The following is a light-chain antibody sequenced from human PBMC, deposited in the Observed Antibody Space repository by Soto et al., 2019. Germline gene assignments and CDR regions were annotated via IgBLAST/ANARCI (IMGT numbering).Light chain of an antibody. Sequence: EIVLTQSPGTLSLSPGERATLSCRASQSIGISSLDWYQHKPGQTPSLLIYGASNRATCVPDRFRGGGSGTDFTLIISKLEPEDFAVYYCHQSGRAPYTCGQGTKLEI. V-gene: IGKV3-20*01. CDR1: QSIGISS. CDR3: HQSGRAPYT. CDR2: GAS. J-gene: IGKJ2*01.